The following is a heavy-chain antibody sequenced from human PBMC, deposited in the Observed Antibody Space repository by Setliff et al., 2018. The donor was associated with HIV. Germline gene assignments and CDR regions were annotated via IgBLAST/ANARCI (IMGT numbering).Heavy chain of an antibody. J-gene: IGHJ5*02. CDR2: IYYGST. CDR3: ARRRCSAASCPDNSWNWLDP. Sequence: SETLSLTCSVSGGSISSYYWNWIRQPPGKALEWIGYIYYGSTHYNPSFEGRVTISVDTSKNQFSLKLRSVTAADTAMYYCARRRCSAASCPDNSWNWLDPWGQGTLVTVSS. CDR1: GGSISSYY. V-gene: IGHV4-59*08. D-gene: IGHD2-15*01.